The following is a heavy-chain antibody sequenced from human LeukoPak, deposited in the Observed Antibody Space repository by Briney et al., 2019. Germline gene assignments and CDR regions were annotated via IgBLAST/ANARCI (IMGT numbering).Heavy chain of an antibody. CDR3: VRDRTLGVRDGFILA. Sequence: PGGSLRLSCAASGFTFSAYNMIWVRQAPGKGLEWLSYISGSSSAIYYADSVQGRFTISRDNAKNSLSLQMSSLRVEDTAVYYCVRDRTLGVRDGFILAWGQGTLVTV. CDR1: GFTFSAYN. CDR2: ISGSSSAI. V-gene: IGHV3-48*01. J-gene: IGHJ5*02. D-gene: IGHD5-24*01.